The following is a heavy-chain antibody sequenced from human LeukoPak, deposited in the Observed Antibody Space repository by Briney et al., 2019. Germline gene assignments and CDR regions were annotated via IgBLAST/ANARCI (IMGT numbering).Heavy chain of an antibody. CDR3: ARGLDIVVVPAAALYFDY. J-gene: IGHJ4*02. Sequence: SETLSLTCAVYGGSFSGYYWSWIRQPPGKGLEWIGEINHSGSTNYNPSLKSRVTVSVDTSKNQFSLKLSSVTAADTAVYYCARGLDIVVVPAAALYFDYWGQGTLVTVSS. CDR2: INHSGST. CDR1: GGSFSGYY. V-gene: IGHV4-34*01. D-gene: IGHD2-2*03.